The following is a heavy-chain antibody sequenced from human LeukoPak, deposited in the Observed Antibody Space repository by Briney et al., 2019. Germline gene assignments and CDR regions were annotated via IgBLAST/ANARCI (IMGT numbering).Heavy chain of an antibody. Sequence: SXTLSLTCTVSGGSISSYYWSWIRQPPGKGLEWIGYIYYSGSTNYNPSLKSRVTISVDTSKNQFSLKLSSVTAADTAVYYCARGFVSYYYMDVWGKGTTVTVSS. V-gene: IGHV4-59*01. CDR1: GGSISSYY. J-gene: IGHJ6*03. CDR2: IYYSGST. CDR3: ARGFVSYYYMDV. D-gene: IGHD6-6*01.